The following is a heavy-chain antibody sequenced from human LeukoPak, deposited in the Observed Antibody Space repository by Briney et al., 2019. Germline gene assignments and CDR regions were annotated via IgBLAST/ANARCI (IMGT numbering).Heavy chain of an antibody. CDR2: INSDGSSR. V-gene: IGHV3-74*01. Sequence: GGSLRLSCAASGFIFNNYWMHWVRQAPGKGLVWVSRINSDGSSRIHADSVKGRFTISRDNAKNTLYLQMNSLRAEDTAVYYCARTFYGDYPFRWGQGTLVTVSS. CDR1: GFIFNNYW. CDR3: ARTFYGDYPFR. D-gene: IGHD4-17*01. J-gene: IGHJ4*02.